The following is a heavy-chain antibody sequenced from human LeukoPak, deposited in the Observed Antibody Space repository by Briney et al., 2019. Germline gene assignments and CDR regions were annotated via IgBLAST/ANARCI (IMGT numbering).Heavy chain of an antibody. D-gene: IGHD3-10*01. CDR3: ARRGRSTFH. V-gene: IGHV4-34*01. Sequence: SETLSLTRAVYGGSFSGYYWSWIRQPPGKGLEWIGEINHSGSTNYNPSLKSRVTISVDTSKNQFSLKLSSVTAADTAVYYCARRGRSTFHWGQGTLVTVSS. J-gene: IGHJ4*02. CDR2: INHSGST. CDR1: GGSFSGYY.